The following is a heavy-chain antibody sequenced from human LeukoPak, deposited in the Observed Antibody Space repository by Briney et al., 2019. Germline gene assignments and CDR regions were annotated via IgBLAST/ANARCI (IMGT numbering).Heavy chain of an antibody. Sequence: PSETLSLTCTVSGGSLSSGGYYWSWIRQHPGKGLEWIGYIYYSGSTYCNPSLKSRVTITIDTSKNQFFLKLSSVTAADTAVYYCARGGFKQFDYWGQGTLVTVSS. J-gene: IGHJ4*02. V-gene: IGHV4-31*03. CDR3: ARGGFKQFDY. CDR2: IYYSGST. CDR1: GGSLSSGGYY.